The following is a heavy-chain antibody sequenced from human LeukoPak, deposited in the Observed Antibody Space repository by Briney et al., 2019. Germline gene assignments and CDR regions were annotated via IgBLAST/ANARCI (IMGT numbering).Heavy chain of an antibody. J-gene: IGHJ4*02. Sequence: PGGSLRLSCAASGFPFNTYAMSWVRQAPGKGLEYISVIRPTGTNTYYASSVKGRFTISRDDSRTTVYLQMSSLRAEDTAIYYCAKLAFYETSAPLRDISFWGQGTLVTVSS. CDR1: GFPFNTYA. V-gene: IGHV3-23*01. CDR2: IRPTGTNT. CDR3: AKLAFYETSAPLRDISF. D-gene: IGHD3-3*02.